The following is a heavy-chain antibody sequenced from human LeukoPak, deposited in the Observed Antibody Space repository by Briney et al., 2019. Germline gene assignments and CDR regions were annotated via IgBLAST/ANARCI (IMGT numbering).Heavy chain of an antibody. D-gene: IGHD2-15*01. CDR3: AGSRYPEPQDLDY. V-gene: IGHV3-48*03. CDR2: IGSSSNVI. CDR1: GFSFDIYE. J-gene: IGHJ4*02. Sequence: GGSLRLSCAASGFSFDIYEMTWVRQAPGKGLEWISFIGSSSNVIYYADSVKGRFTISRDNGENSLYLQMKSLRAEDTAVYYCAGSRYPEPQDLDYWGQGTPVIVSS.